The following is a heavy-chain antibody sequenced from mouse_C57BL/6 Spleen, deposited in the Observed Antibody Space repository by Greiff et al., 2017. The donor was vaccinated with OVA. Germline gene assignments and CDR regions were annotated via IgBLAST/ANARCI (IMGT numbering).Heavy chain of an antibody. V-gene: IGHV1-52*01. Sequence: VQLQQPGAELVRPGSSVKLSCKASGYTFTSYWMHWVKQRPIQGLEWIGNIDPSDSDTHYNQKFKDKATLTVDKSSSTAYMQLSSLTSEDSAVYYCARGDYSNPYYFDCWGKGTTLTVSS. J-gene: IGHJ2*01. CDR2: IDPSDSDT. CDR3: ARGDYSNPYYFDC. D-gene: IGHD2-5*01. CDR1: GYTFTSYW.